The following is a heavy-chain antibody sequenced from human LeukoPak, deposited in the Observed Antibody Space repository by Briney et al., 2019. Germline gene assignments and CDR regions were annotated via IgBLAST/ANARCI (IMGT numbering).Heavy chain of an antibody. V-gene: IGHV3-23*01. CDR3: AKDRAGRGGGDYFDY. CDR1: GFTFSDYA. CDR2: ISTGGGST. D-gene: IGHD3-10*01. Sequence: GGSLRLSCAASGFTFSDYAMSWVRQAPGKGLEWVSGISTGGGSTYYADSVKGRLTISRDNSKNPLYLQMNSLSAEDTAVYYCAKDRAGRGGGDYFDYWGQGTLVTVSS. J-gene: IGHJ4*02.